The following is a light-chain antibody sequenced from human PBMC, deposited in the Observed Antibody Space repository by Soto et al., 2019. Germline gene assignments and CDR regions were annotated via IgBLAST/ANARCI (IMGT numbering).Light chain of an antibody. CDR3: LQSYITPLT. V-gene: IGKV1-39*01. J-gene: IGKJ4*01. CDR1: QSISSY. Sequence: DIQMTQSPSSLSAYVGDRVTINCRASQSISSYLNWYQQKPGKAPKLLIYAASSLQSGVPSRFSGSGSGTDFTLTISSLQPEDFATYYCLQSYITPLTFGGGTKVEIK. CDR2: AAS.